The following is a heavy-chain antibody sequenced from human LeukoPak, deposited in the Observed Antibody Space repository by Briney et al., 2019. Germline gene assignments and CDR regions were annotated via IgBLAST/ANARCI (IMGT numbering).Heavy chain of an antibody. CDR2: IYPGDSDT. D-gene: IGHD1-26*01. J-gene: IGHJ3*02. CDR3: ARLSGSYYSAFDI. CDR1: GYSFTTYW. V-gene: IGHV5-51*01. Sequence: GESLKISCKGSGYSFTTYWIGWVRQMPGKGLEWMGIIYPGDSDTRYSPSFQGQVTISADKSISTANLQWSSLKASDTAMYYCARLSGSYYSAFDIWGQGTMVTVSS.